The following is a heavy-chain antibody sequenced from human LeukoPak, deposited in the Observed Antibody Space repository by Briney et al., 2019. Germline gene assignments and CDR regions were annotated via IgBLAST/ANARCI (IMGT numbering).Heavy chain of an antibody. J-gene: IGHJ4*02. Sequence: SETLSLTCTVSGGSISSGSYYWSWIRQPAGKGLEWIGRIYTSGSTNYNPSLKSRVTISVDTYKNQFSLKLSSVTAADTAVYYCAREVMGYDSSGYFPLCDYWGQGTLVTVSS. CDR1: GGSISSGSYY. CDR3: AREVMGYDSSGYFPLCDY. D-gene: IGHD3-22*01. V-gene: IGHV4-61*02. CDR2: IYTSGST.